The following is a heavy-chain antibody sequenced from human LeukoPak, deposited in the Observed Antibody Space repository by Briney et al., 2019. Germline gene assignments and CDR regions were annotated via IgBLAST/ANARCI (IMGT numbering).Heavy chain of an antibody. CDR1: GFTFDDYD. Sequence: GGSLRLSCAASGFTFDDYDMHWVRQAPGKGLEWVSGISWNSGSIGYADSGKGRFTISRDNAKNSLYLQMNSLRAEDTALYYCAKALKPLESYYDSSGYYYAGAFDIWGQGTMVTVS. D-gene: IGHD3-22*01. CDR3: AKALKPLESYYDSSGYYYAGAFDI. J-gene: IGHJ3*02. CDR2: ISWNSGSI. V-gene: IGHV3-9*01.